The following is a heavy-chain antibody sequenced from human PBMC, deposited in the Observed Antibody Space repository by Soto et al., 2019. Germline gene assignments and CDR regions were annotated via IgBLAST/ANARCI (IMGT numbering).Heavy chain of an antibody. D-gene: IGHD3-10*01. CDR3: AASESYHKAAY. Sequence: DVQLLDSGGGLVQPGGSLRLSCAASGFTFSNYAMSWVRQAPGKGLEWVSGISVRGHSTYYADSVKGRFTISRDNSKNTLFLQMNSLRVEDTAVYYCAASESYHKAAYWGQGTLVTVSS. CDR1: GFTFSNYA. V-gene: IGHV3-23*01. CDR2: ISVRGHST. J-gene: IGHJ4*02.